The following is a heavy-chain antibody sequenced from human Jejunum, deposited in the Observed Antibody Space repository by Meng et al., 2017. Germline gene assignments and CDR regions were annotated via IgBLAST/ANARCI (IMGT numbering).Heavy chain of an antibody. CDR1: GFTSSDYA. Sequence: GESLKISCAASGFTSSDYAMNWVRQAPGNGLEWVSVISGSGGNTNYADSVKGRFTISRDNSKNTLYLQMNSLRADDTALYYCAKGSRIVGASFFDYWGQGTQVTVSS. D-gene: IGHD1-26*01. CDR2: ISGSGGNT. CDR3: AKGSRIVGASFFDY. V-gene: IGHV3-23*01. J-gene: IGHJ4*02.